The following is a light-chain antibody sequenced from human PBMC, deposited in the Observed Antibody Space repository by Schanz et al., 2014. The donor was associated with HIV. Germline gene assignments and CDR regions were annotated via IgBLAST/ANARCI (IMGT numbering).Light chain of an antibody. CDR2: WAS. J-gene: IGKJ4*01. CDR3: QQYYSTPLT. V-gene: IGKV4-1*01. Sequence: DIVMTQSPDSLAVSLGERATINCKSSQNLLSSSNNKNYLTWYQQKPGQPPKLLISWASTRESGVPDRFSGSGSGTDFTLTISSLQAEDVAVYYCQQYYSTPLTFGGGTKVEIK. CDR1: QNLLSSSNNKNY.